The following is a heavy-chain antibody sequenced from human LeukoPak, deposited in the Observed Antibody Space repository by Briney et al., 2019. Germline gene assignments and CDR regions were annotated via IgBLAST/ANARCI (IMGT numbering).Heavy chain of an antibody. CDR2: INHSVST. CDR1: GGSLKSYY. V-gene: IGHV4-34*01. J-gene: IGHJ4*02. CDR3: ASSPYDSSGYYYAGFDY. D-gene: IGHD3-22*01. Sequence: SETLSLTCSVSGGSLKSYYWNWIRQPPGKGLEWIGEINHSVSTKYNPSLKSRVTISVDTSKNQFSLKLSSVTAADTAVYYCASSPYDSSGYYYAGFDYWGQGTLVTVSS.